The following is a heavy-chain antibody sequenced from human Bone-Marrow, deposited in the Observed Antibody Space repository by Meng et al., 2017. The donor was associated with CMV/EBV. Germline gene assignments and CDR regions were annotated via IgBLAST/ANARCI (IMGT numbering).Heavy chain of an antibody. CDR3: ASQNFWSGDAY. D-gene: IGHD3-3*01. CDR1: GGSFSGYH. V-gene: IGHV4-34*01. J-gene: IGHJ4*02. Sequence: SETLSLTCAGYGGSFSGYHWSWIRQPPGKGLEWIGEVYHSGGTNYDPSLKRRVTISLDMSKNHFSLKLSSVTAADTGVYYCASQNFWSGDAYWGQGMLVPVSS. CDR2: VYHSGGT.